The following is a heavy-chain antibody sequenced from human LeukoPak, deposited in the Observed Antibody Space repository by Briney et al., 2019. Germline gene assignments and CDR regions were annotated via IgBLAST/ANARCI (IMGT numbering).Heavy chain of an antibody. CDR2: INHSGST. CDR1: GGSFSGYY. J-gene: IGHJ4*02. V-gene: IGHV4-34*01. Sequence: SETLSLTCAVYGGSFSGYYWSWIRQPPGKGLEWIGEINHSGSTNYNPSLKSRVTISVDTSKNQFSLKLSSVTAADTAVYYCARGPFGGPPSYWGQGTLVTVSS. CDR3: ARGPFGGPPSY. D-gene: IGHD3-3*01.